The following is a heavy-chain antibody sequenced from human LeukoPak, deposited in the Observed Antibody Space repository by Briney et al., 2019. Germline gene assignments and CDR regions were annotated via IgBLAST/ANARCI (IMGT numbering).Heavy chain of an antibody. CDR2: IIPILGIA. J-gene: IGHJ4*02. V-gene: IGHV1-69*04. CDR1: GGTFSSYA. D-gene: IGHD3-22*01. CDR3: AFNYDSSGYYDY. Sequence: SVKVSCKASGGTFSSYANSWVRQAPGQGLEWMGRIIPILGIANYAQKFQGRVTITADKSTSTAYMELRSLRSDDTAVYYCAFNYDSSGYYDYWGQGTLVTVSS.